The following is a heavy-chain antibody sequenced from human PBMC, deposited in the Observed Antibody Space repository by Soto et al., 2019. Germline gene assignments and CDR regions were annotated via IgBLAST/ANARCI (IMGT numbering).Heavy chain of an antibody. CDR1: GFTFSSYG. V-gene: IGHV3-33*03. Sequence: QVQLVESGGGVVQPGRSLRLSCAASGFTFSSYGMHWVRQAPGKGLEWVAVIWYDGSNKYYADSVKGRLTISRDNAKNTLYLQMNSLSDEDTAVYYCARGLPNFSSFDSWGQGTLVTVSS. D-gene: IGHD1-26*01. J-gene: IGHJ4*02. CDR2: IWYDGSNK. CDR3: ARGLPNFSSFDS.